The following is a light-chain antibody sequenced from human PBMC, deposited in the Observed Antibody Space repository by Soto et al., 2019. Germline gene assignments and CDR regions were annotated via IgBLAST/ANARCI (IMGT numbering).Light chain of an antibody. V-gene: IGKV3-15*01. J-gene: IGKJ4*01. CDR3: QQYNEWPLT. Sequence: EIVLTQSPATLSVSQGERASLSCRASGSVSSNLAWYQQKPGQAPRLLIYNSFTRATGIPARVSGSGSGTEFTITISSLQFEDFAVYYCQQYNEWPLTFGGGTKVEIK. CDR1: GSVSSN. CDR2: NSF.